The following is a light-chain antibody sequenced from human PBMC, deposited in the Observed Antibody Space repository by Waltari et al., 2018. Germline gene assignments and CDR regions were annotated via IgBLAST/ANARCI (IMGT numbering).Light chain of an antibody. CDR1: QTILYTSNHKNH. Sequence: DIFMTQSLDSLRASLAERATINCTPSQTILYTSNHKNHLAWFQHKQGQPPRLLIYWSSTRQSGVPERFSGSGSETDFNLTISSLQAEDVAVYFCQQYYSPPFTFGPGTTVDV. J-gene: IGKJ3*01. V-gene: IGKV4-1*01. CDR3: QQYYSPPFT. CDR2: WSS.